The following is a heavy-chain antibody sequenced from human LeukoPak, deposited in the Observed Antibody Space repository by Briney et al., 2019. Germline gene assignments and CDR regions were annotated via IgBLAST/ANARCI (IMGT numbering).Heavy chain of an antibody. V-gene: IGHV3-30-3*01. CDR3: AREPLYNNGWQRHFDS. D-gene: IGHD6-19*01. Sequence: GRSLRLSCAASGFTFSSYAVHWVRQAPGKGLEWVAVISYDGSNKYYADSVKGRFTISRDNTKNTLYLQMNSLRAEDTAVYYCAREPLYNNGWQRHFDSWGQGTLVTVSS. J-gene: IGHJ4*02. CDR2: ISYDGSNK. CDR1: GFTFSSYA.